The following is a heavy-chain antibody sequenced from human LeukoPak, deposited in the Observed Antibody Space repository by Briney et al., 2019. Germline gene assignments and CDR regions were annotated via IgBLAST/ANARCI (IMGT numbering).Heavy chain of an antibody. J-gene: IGHJ4*02. Sequence: PGGSLRLSCAASGFTFSASWMTWVRQAPGKGLGWVANIKQDGSEKYYVDSVKGRFTISRDNAKSSLHLQMNSLRVEDTALYYCAGGFSGADFWGQGTLVTVSS. V-gene: IGHV3-7*04. CDR1: GFTFSASW. CDR3: AGGFSGADF. CDR2: IKQDGSEK. D-gene: IGHD1-26*01.